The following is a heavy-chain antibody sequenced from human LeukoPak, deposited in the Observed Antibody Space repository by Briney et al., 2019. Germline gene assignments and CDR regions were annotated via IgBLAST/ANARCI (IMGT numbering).Heavy chain of an antibody. CDR3: ARAVPDKYGDLYFDD. Sequence: GGSLRLSCAASGSIVSSNYMSWVRQAPGKGLEWVSAIYSGGSTYYADSVKGRFTISRDNSKNTLYLQMNSLSAGDTAVYYWARAVPDKYGDLYFDDCGQGALVTVSS. CDR2: IYSGGST. D-gene: IGHD4-17*01. J-gene: IGHJ4*02. V-gene: IGHV3-53*01. CDR1: GSIVSSNY.